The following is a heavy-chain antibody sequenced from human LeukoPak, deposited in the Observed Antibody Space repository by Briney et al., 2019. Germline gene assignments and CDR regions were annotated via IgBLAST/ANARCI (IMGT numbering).Heavy chain of an antibody. V-gene: IGHV4-30-2*01. J-gene: IGHJ3*02. D-gene: IGHD6-13*01. Sequence: SETLSLTCAVSGGSISSGGYSWSWIRQPPGKGLEWIGYIYHSGSTYYNPSLKSRVTISVDRSKNQFSLKLSSVTAADTAVYYCASPGSSGGAFDIWDQGTMVTVSS. CDR3: ASPGSSGGAFDI. CDR2: IYHSGST. CDR1: GGSISSGGYS.